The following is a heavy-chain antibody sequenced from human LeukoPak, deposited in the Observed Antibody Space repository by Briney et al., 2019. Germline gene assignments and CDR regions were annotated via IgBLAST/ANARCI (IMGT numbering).Heavy chain of an antibody. D-gene: IGHD6-19*01. J-gene: IGHJ4*02. Sequence: GGSLRLSCAASGFTFSSYAMSWVRQAPGKGLEWVSAISGSGGSTYYADSVKGRFTIPRDNSKNTLYLQMNSLRAEDTAVYYCAKDKVFSVAGYFDYWGQGTLVTVSS. V-gene: IGHV3-23*01. CDR1: GFTFSSYA. CDR2: ISGSGGST. CDR3: AKDKVFSVAGYFDY.